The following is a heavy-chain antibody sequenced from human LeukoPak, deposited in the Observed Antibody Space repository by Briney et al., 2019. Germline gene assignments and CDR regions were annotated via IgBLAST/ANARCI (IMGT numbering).Heavy chain of an antibody. D-gene: IGHD3-22*01. V-gene: IGHV3-11*03. CDR1: GFTFSDYY. J-gene: IGHJ4*02. Sequence: GGSLRLSCAASGFTFSDYYMSWIRQAPGKGLEWVSYISSAGGYTAYADSVKGRFTVSRDNSKNTLFLRMNSLRAEDTAVYFCAKQSLYDSSGHFHYWGQGTLVTVSS. CDR2: ISSAGGYT. CDR3: AKQSLYDSSGHFHY.